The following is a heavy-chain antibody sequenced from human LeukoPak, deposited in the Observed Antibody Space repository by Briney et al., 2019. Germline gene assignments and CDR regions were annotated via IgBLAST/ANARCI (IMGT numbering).Heavy chain of an antibody. CDR2: IKQDGSEK. CDR1: GFISSSYW. CDR3: ARSTHYYDSSGYFYSDY. Sequence: GGSLRLSCAASGFISSSYWMSWVRQAPGKGLEWVANIKQDGSEKYYVDSVKGRFTISRDNAKNSLYLQMNSLRGEDTAVYYCARSTHYYDSSGYFYSDYWGQGTLVTVSS. V-gene: IGHV3-7*01. J-gene: IGHJ4*02. D-gene: IGHD3-22*01.